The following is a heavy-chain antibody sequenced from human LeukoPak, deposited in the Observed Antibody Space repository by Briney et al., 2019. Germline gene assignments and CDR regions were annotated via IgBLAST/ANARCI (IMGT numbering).Heavy chain of an antibody. CDR3: ARGTSGFYYYGMDV. CDR2: INHSGST. J-gene: IGHJ6*02. D-gene: IGHD1-26*01. V-gene: IGHV4-34*01. Sequence: SETLSLTCAVYGGSFSGYYWSWIRQPPGKGLEWIGEINHSGSTNYNPSLKSRVTISVDTSKNQFSLTLSSVTAADTAVYYCARGTSGFYYYGMDVWGQGTTVTVSS. CDR1: GGSFSGYY.